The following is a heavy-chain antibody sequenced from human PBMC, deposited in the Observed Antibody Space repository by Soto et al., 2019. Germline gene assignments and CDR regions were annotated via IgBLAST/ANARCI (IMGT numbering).Heavy chain of an antibody. Sequence: PSATLSLTCTVSGTSISSCYWSWIRQPPGKGLEWIANIHYSGTTNYNPSLASRVTISVDTSKNQFSLKMTSVTAADRAIYFCARYHSYAIDYRGRGTLVTVSS. V-gene: IGHV4-59*01. CDR1: GTSISSCY. CDR2: IHYSGTT. CDR3: ARYHSYAIDY. D-gene: IGHD2-2*01. J-gene: IGHJ4*02.